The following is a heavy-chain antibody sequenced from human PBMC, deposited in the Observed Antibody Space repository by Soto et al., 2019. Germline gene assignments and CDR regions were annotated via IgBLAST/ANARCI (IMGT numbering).Heavy chain of an antibody. CDR3: AKASGSGNDYYYGMDV. D-gene: IGHD3-10*01. V-gene: IGHV3-23*01. CDR1: GFTFISYA. CDR2: ITGSGHST. J-gene: IGHJ6*02. Sequence: GGSLRLSCAASGFTFISYAIIFFRHSPWKCLEWVSAITGSGHSTYYADSVKGRFTISRDNSKNTLYLQMNSLRAEDTALYYCAKASGSGNDYYYGMDVWGQGTTVTVSS.